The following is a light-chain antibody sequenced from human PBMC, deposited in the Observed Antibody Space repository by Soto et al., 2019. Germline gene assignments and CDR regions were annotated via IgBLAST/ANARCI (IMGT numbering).Light chain of an antibody. J-gene: IGKJ1*01. CDR1: QSVSSTY. CDR3: QQYVTSSPRT. Sequence: EIVLTQSPATLSLSPGERATLSCRASQSVSSTYLAWYQQKPGQAPRLLIYSASSRATGIPDRFSGSGSGTDFTLTISRLEPEDFAVYYCQQYVTSSPRTFGQGTKVDIK. CDR2: SAS. V-gene: IGKV3-20*01.